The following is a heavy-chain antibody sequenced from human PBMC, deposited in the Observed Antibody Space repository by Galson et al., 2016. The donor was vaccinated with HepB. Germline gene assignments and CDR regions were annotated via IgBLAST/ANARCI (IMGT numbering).Heavy chain of an antibody. V-gene: IGHV1-2*02. CDR3: ATNILVRGVTNWFDP. D-gene: IGHD3-10*01. CDR2: INPSSGTT. CDR1: GYTFIDYY. Sequence: SVKVSCKATGYTFIDYYIHWVRQAPGQGLEWMGWINPSSGTTKYAQKFQGRVTMTRDTSISTAYMEVNRLTSDDTAVYYCATNILVRGVTNWFDPWGQGTLVTVSS. J-gene: IGHJ5*02.